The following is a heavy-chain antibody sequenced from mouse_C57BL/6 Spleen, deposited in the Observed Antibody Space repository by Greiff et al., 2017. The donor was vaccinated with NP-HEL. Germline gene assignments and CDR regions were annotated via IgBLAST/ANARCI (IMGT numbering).Heavy chain of an antibody. D-gene: IGHD1-1*01. V-gene: IGHV1-53*01. CDR2: INPSNGGT. Sequence: QVQLQQSGTELVKPGASVKLSCKASGYTFTSYWMHWVKQRPGQGLEWIGNINPSNGGTNYNEKFKSKATLTVDKSSSTAYMQLSSLTSEDSAVYYCAREGDYYYGSSLYYYAMDYWGQGTSVTVSS. J-gene: IGHJ4*01. CDR3: AREGDYYYGSSLYYYAMDY. CDR1: GYTFTSYW.